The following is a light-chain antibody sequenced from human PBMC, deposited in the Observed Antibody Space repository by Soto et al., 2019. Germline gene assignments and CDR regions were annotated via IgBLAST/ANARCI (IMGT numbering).Light chain of an antibody. Sequence: QSVLTQPRSVSGSPGQSVTLSCTGTSSNVGGYNYVSWYQQHPGKAPKVMIYDVSKRPSGVPDRFSGSGSGNTASLTISGLQAEDEADYYCCAYAGRYTYVFGTGTKVTVL. CDR3: CAYAGRYTYV. V-gene: IGLV2-11*01. J-gene: IGLJ1*01. CDR2: DVS. CDR1: SSNVGGYNY.